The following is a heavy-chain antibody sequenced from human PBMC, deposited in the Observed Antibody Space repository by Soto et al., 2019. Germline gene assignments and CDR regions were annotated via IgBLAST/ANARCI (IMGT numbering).Heavy chain of an antibody. V-gene: IGHV3-33*01. CDR2: IWYDGSNK. CDR3: ASNLLVTTYYYYGMDV. CDR1: GFTFSSYG. D-gene: IGHD3-9*01. Sequence: QVQLVESGGGVVQPGRSLRLSCAASGFTFSSYGMHWVRQAPGKGLEWVAVIWYDGSNKYYADSVKGRFTISRDNSKNTLYLQMNSLRAEDTAVYYCASNLLVTTYYYYGMDVWGQGTTVTVSS. J-gene: IGHJ6*02.